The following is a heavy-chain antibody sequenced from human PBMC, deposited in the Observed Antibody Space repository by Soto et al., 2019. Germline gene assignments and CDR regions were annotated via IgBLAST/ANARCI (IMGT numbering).Heavy chain of an antibody. CDR3: VGGYFDGRGYSNTFDL. CDR2: IHSSGST. D-gene: IGHD3-22*01. Sequence: SETLSLTCTVSGASITSSYWSWIRQSPGKRLEWIGYIHSSGSTKNNPSVDSRVTISADTSKNQFTLKLRSVSAADTAVYYCVGGYFDGRGYSNTFDLWGQGTMVTVSS. J-gene: IGHJ3*01. CDR1: GASITSSY. V-gene: IGHV4-59*01.